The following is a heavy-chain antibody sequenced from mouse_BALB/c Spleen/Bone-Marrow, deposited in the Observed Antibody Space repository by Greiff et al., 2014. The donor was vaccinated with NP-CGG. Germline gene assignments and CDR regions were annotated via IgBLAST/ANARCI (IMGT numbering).Heavy chain of an antibody. Sequence: EVQLVESGGGLVQPGGSMKLSCVASGFTFSNYWMTWVRQSPEKGLEWVAEIRLKSNNYATHYAESAKGRFTISRDDSKSSVYLQMNNLRTEDTGIYYCTRVLRNFDYWGQGTTLTVSS. CDR3: TRVLRNFDY. V-gene: IGHV6-6*02. CDR2: IRLKSNNYAT. J-gene: IGHJ2*01. CDR1: GFTFSNYW. D-gene: IGHD1-1*01.